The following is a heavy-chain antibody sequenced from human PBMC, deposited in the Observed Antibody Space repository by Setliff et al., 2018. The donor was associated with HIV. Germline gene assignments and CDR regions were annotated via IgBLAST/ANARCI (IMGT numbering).Heavy chain of an antibody. CDR3: ARHPYYYDSSGYHAPNWFDP. V-gene: IGHV4-34*01. Sequence: PSETLSLTCAVYGGSFSGYYWTWIRQPPGKGLEWIGEINHSGGTNYNPSLKSRVTISVDTSKNQFSLKLSSVTAADTAVYYCARHPYYYDSSGYHAPNWFDPWGQGTLVTVSS. CDR1: GGSFSGYY. D-gene: IGHD3-22*01. J-gene: IGHJ5*02. CDR2: INHSGGT.